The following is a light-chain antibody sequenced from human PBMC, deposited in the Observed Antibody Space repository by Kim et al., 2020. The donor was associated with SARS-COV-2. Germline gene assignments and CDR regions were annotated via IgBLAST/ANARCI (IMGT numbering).Light chain of an antibody. V-gene: IGKV3-15*01. CDR1: QSVSIN. Sequence: VSPGERATLSCRASQSVSINLAWYQQKPGQAPRLLIYGASTRATGIPARFSCSGSGTEFTLTISSLQSEDFAVYYCQQYNNWPPAFGQGTKADI. CDR2: GAS. J-gene: IGKJ1*01. CDR3: QQYNNWPPA.